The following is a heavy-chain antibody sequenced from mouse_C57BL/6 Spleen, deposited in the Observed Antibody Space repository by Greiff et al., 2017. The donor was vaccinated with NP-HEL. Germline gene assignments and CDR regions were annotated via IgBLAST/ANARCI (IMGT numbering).Heavy chain of an antibody. CDR2: IDPSDSYT. CDR3: AREQLRLRPAWFAY. D-gene: IGHD3-2*02. Sequence: QVHVKQPGAELVKPGASVKLSCKASGYTFTSYWMQWVKQRPGQGLEWIGEIDPSDSYTNYNQKFKGKATLTVDTSSSTAYMQLSSLTSEDSAVYYCAREQLRLRPAWFAYWGQGTLVTVSA. V-gene: IGHV1-50*01. CDR1: GYTFTSYW. J-gene: IGHJ3*01.